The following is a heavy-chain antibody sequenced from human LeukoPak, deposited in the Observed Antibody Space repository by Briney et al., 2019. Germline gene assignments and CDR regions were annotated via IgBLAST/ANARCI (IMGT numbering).Heavy chain of an antibody. CDR3: ATQVNWSNLYYYDN. Sequence: SETLSLTCSVSHGSISGNTHYWGWIRQPPGKGLEWIGAIYYSGTTYYNPSLKSRVTISVDKSKNQFSLKLTSVTAADTAFYYCATQVNWSNLYYYDNWGQGALVTVSS. D-gene: IGHD1/OR15-1a*01. J-gene: IGHJ4*02. CDR2: IYYSGTT. CDR1: HGSISGNTHY. V-gene: IGHV4-39*07.